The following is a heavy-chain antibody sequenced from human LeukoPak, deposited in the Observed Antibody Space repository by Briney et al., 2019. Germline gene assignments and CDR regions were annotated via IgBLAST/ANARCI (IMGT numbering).Heavy chain of an antibody. Sequence: KPSETLSLTCTVPSGSISSSSYYWGWIRQPPGKGLEWIGSIYYSGSTYYNPSLKSRVTISVDTSKNQFSLKLSSVTAADTAVYYCARQGWLQSVDPSNYYYYYMDVWGKGTTVTVSS. CDR2: IYYSGST. D-gene: IGHD5-24*01. CDR3: ARQGWLQSVDPSNYYYYYMDV. CDR1: SGSISSSSYY. V-gene: IGHV4-39*01. J-gene: IGHJ6*03.